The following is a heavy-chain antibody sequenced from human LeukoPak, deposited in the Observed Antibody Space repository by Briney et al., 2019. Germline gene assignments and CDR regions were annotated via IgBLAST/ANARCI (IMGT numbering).Heavy chain of an antibody. CDR1: GGSISSGGYY. V-gene: IGHV4-31*03. Sequence: SRTLSLTCTVSGGSISSGGYYWSWIRQHPGKGLEWIGYIYYSGSTYYNPSLKSRVTISVDTSKNQFSLKLSSVTAADTAVYYCARADGGYYTFDYWGQGTLVTVSS. J-gene: IGHJ4*02. CDR2: IYYSGST. CDR3: ARADGGYYTFDY. D-gene: IGHD3-3*01.